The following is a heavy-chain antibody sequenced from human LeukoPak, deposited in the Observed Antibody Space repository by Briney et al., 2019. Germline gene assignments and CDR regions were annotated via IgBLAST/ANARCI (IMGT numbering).Heavy chain of an antibody. CDR3: TTSGWSGIQLWLSSAFDY. D-gene: IGHD5-18*01. J-gene: IGHJ4*02. V-gene: IGHV3-15*01. CDR2: IKSKTDGGTT. CDR1: GFTFSNAW. Sequence: PGGSLRLSCAASGFTFSNAWISWVRQAPGKGLEWVGRIKSKTDGGTTDYAAPVKGRFTISRDDSKNTLYLQMNSLKTEDTAVYYCTTSGWSGIQLWLSSAFDYWGQGTLVTVSS.